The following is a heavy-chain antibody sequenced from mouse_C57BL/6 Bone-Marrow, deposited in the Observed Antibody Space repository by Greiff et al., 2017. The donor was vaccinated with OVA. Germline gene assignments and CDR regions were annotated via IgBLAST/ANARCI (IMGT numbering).Heavy chain of an antibody. V-gene: IGHV14-4*01. CDR3: TTTFDGNYVGY. CDR1: GFNIKDDY. CDR2: IDPENGDT. D-gene: IGHD2-3*01. J-gene: IGHJ2*01. Sequence: EVQLQQSGAELVRPGASVKLSCTASGFNIKDDYMHWVKQRPEQGLEWIGWIDPENGDTEYASKVQGKATITADTSSNTAYLQLSSLTSEDTAVYYCTTTFDGNYVGYWGQGTTLTVSS.